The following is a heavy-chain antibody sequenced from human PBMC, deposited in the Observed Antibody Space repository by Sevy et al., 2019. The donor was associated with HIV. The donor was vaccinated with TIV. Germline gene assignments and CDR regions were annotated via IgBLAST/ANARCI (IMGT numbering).Heavy chain of an antibody. V-gene: IGHV4-59*08. CDR2: IYYNGHI. Sequence: SETLSLTCTVSGGSITSLYWNWIRQPPGKGLEWIANIYYNGHINYNPSLKSRVTLSLDTTKNQFSLRLSSVTAAGTAMYYCAGENAWGRGYSGGQGTLVTVSS. J-gene: IGHJ5*01. CDR3: AGENAWGRGYS. CDR1: GGSITSLY. D-gene: IGHD1-26*01.